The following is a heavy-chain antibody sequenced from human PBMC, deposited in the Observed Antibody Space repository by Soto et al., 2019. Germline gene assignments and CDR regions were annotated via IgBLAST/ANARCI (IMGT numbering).Heavy chain of an antibody. Sequence: GASVKVSCRASGYTFASYGISWVRQAPGQGLEWMGWVSAYNGNTNYAQKLQGRVTMTTDTSTSTAYMEQRSLRSDDTAVYYCAREGKNLGYDTPRAPLDYWGQGTLVTVSS. CDR3: AREGKNLGYDTPRAPLDY. V-gene: IGHV1-18*01. D-gene: IGHD3-22*01. CDR2: VSAYNGNT. J-gene: IGHJ4*02. CDR1: GYTFASYG.